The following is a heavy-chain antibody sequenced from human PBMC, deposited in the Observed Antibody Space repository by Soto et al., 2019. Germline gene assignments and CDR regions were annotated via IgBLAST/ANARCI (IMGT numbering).Heavy chain of an antibody. CDR2: IGTAGDT. Sequence: EVQLVESGGGLVQPGGSLRLSCAASGFTFSMYDMHLVRQATGKGLEWVSGIGTAGDTYYPGSVKGRFTISRENAKNSLYLEMNSLRAGDTAVYYCAREGGYYGSALDPWGQGTLVIVSS. J-gene: IGHJ5*02. D-gene: IGHD3-10*01. CDR3: AREGGYYGSALDP. V-gene: IGHV3-13*01. CDR1: GFTFSMYD.